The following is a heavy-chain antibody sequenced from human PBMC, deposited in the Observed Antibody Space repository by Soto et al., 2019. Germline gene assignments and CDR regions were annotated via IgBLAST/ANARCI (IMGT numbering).Heavy chain of an antibody. Sequence: SETLSLTCTVSGGSISSYYWSWIRQPPGKGLEWIGYIYYSGSTNYNPSLKSRVTISVDTSKNQFSLKLSSVTAADTAVYYCARGDSELRTFYYYMDVWGKGTTVTVSS. CDR3: ARGDSELRTFYYYMDV. V-gene: IGHV4-59*01. D-gene: IGHD1-7*01. J-gene: IGHJ6*03. CDR1: GGSISSYY. CDR2: IYYSGST.